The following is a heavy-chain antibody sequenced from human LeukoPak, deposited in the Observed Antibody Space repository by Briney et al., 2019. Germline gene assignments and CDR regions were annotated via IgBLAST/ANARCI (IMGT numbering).Heavy chain of an antibody. CDR3: ASGPYPAAGTDHQFDY. J-gene: IGHJ4*02. CDR2: IYYSGST. Sequence: SETLSLTCTVSGASIISYYWSWIRQPPGKGVEWIGYIYYSGSTHYNPALKSRVTISVDTSKNQFSLDLSSVTAADTAVYYCASGPYPAAGTDHQFDYWGQGTLVTVSS. CDR1: GASIISYY. V-gene: IGHV4-59*01. D-gene: IGHD2-2*01.